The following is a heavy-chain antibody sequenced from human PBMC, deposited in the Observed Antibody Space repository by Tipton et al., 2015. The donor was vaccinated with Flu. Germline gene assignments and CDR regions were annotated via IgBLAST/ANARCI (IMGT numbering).Heavy chain of an antibody. CDR1: GGSISSYY. D-gene: IGHD6-13*01. CDR3: ARDIAAGRRRGGFDY. J-gene: IGHJ4*02. Sequence: TLSLTCTVSGGSISSYYWSWIRQPPGKGLEWIGYIYSSGSTNYNPSLKSRVTMSVDTSKNQFSLKLSSVTAADTAVYYCARDIAAGRRRGGFDYWGQGTLVTVFS. V-gene: IGHV4-59*12. CDR2: IYSSGST.